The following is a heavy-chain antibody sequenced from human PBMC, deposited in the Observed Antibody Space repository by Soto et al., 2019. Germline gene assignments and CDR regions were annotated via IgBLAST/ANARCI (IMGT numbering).Heavy chain of an antibody. CDR1: GGTFSRYA. CDR2: IIPIFGTA. D-gene: IGHD3-22*01. J-gene: IGHJ5*02. Sequence: AVKVSCKASGGTFSRYAISWVRQAPGQGLEWMGGIIPIFGTANYAQKFQGRVTITADKSTSTAYMELSSLRSEDTAVYYCASSYPPITTSAWFDPWGQGTLVTVSS. V-gene: IGHV1-69*06. CDR3: ASSYPPITTSAWFDP.